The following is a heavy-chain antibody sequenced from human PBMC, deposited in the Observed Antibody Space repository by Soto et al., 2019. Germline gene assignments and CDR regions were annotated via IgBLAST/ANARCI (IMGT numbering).Heavy chain of an antibody. CDR3: AKKLAAAANYFDY. CDR1: GFHFSSYS. CDR2: ISGGGGNT. V-gene: IGHV3-23*01. J-gene: IGHJ4*02. Sequence: GGSLSLSCAASGFHFSSYSMNWVRQAPGKGLEWVSAISGGGGNTYYADSVKGRFTISRDNSKNTMYLQMNSLTAEDTAVYYCAKKLAAAANYFDYWGQGTLVTVSS. D-gene: IGHD6-13*01.